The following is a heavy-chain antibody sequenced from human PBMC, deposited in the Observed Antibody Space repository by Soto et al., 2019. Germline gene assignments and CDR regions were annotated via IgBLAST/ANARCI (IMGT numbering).Heavy chain of an antibody. J-gene: IGHJ4*02. CDR3: ASFQHCGSDCPFDS. CDR1: GFTFSNYA. Sequence: EVQLLESGGGLVQPGGSLRLSCTASGFTFSNYAMGWVRQAPGKGLEWVSSIRHSGVDTFHADSVKGRFTTSRDNSKTTLYLQMNSLRAEDTGVYYCASFQHCGSDCPFDSWGQGTLVIVSS. D-gene: IGHD2-21*02. V-gene: IGHV3-23*01. CDR2: IRHSGVDT.